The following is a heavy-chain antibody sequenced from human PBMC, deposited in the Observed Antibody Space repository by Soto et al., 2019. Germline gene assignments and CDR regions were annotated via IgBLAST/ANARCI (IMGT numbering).Heavy chain of an antibody. Sequence: VASVKVSCKASGGTFSSYAISWVRQAPGQGLEWMGGIIPIFGTANYAQKFQGRVTITADKSTSTAYMELSSLRSEDTAVYYCAREPQDILTGFDYWGQGTLVTVSS. CDR1: GGTFSSYA. V-gene: IGHV1-69*06. D-gene: IGHD3-9*01. J-gene: IGHJ4*02. CDR2: IIPIFGTA. CDR3: AREPQDILTGFDY.